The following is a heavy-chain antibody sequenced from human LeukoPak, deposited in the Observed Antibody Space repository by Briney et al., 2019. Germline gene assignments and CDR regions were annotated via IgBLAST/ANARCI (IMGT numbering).Heavy chain of an antibody. V-gene: IGHV1-18*01. CDR3: AREVGDTVLNYFGIDA. J-gene: IGHJ6*02. CDR2: ISTYNGKT. Sequence: ASVKVSCKASGYTFTSYGITWVRQAPGQGLEWMGWISTYNGKTNHAQRLQDRITMTTDTSTRTTYMELRSLRSDDTAVYYCAREVGDTVLNYFGIDAWGQGTTVIVS. D-gene: IGHD5-18*01. CDR1: GYTFTSYG.